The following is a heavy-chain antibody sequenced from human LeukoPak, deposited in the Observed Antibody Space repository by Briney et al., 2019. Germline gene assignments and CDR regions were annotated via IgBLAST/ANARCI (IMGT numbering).Heavy chain of an antibody. J-gene: IGHJ4*02. V-gene: IGHV3-21*01. Sequence: PGGSLRLSCAASGFTFSSYSMNWVRQAPGKGLEWVSSISSSSSYIYYADSVKGRFTISRDNAKNSLYLQMNSLRAEDTAVYYCARDRHMVRGVIITLGYWGQGTLVTVSS. D-gene: IGHD3-10*01. CDR1: GFTFSSYS. CDR2: ISSSSSYI. CDR3: ARDRHMVRGVIITLGY.